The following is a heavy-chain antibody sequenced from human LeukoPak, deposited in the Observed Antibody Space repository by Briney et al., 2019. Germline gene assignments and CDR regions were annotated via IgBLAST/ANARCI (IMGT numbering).Heavy chain of an antibody. V-gene: IGHV3-21*01. Sequence: GGSLRLSCAASGFTFSSYSMNWVRQAPGKGLEWVSSISSSSSYIYYADSVKGRFTISRDNAKNSLYLQMNSLRAEDTAVYYCARAKPSKELISGGGMDVWGKGTTVTISS. CDR2: ISSSSSYI. CDR1: GFTFSSYS. CDR3: ARAKPSKELISGGGMDV. D-gene: IGHD1-26*01. J-gene: IGHJ6*03.